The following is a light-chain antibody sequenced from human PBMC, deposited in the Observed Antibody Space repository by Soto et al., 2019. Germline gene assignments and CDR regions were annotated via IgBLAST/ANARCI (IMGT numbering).Light chain of an antibody. Sequence: DIQMTQSPSTLSASVGDRVTITCRASQSISSWLAWYQQKPGKAPKLLIYKASSLESGVPSRFSDSGSGTEFTLNISSLQPDDFATYYCQQYNSYPSFGGGTKVEIK. J-gene: IGKJ4*01. V-gene: IGKV1-5*03. CDR3: QQYNSYPS. CDR1: QSISSW. CDR2: KAS.